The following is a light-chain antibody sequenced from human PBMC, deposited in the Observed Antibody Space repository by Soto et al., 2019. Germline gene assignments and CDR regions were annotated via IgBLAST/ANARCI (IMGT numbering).Light chain of an antibody. V-gene: IGKV4-1*01. CDR1: QSVLYTSYNKNL. Sequence: DIVMTQSPDSLAVSLGERATINCKSSQSVLYTSYNKNLLAWYQQKPGQPPKLLIYWPSTRESGVPDRFSGSGSGTDFTLTISSLQAEDVAVYYCQQYSDSPPLLTFGPGTIVNIK. CDR3: QQYSDSPPLLT. J-gene: IGKJ3*01. CDR2: WPS.